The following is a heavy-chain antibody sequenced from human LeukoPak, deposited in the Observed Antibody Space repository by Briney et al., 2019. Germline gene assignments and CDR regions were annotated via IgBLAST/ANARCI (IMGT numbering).Heavy chain of an antibody. CDR2: ISSSSSYI. V-gene: IGHV3-21*01. Sequence: PGGSLRLSCAASGFTFSSYGMSWVRQAPGKGLEWVSSISSSSSYIYYADSVKGRFTISRDNAKNSLYLQMNSLRAEDTAVYYCARRYCSGGSCYSFYYYMDVWGKGTTVTISS. CDR3: ARRYCSGGSCYSFYYYMDV. J-gene: IGHJ6*03. D-gene: IGHD2-15*01. CDR1: GFTFSSYG.